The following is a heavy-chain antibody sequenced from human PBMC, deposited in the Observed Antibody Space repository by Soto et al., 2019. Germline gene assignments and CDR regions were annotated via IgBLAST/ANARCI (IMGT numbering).Heavy chain of an antibody. CDR1: GGTFSSYT. CDR2: IIPILGIA. D-gene: IGHD3-3*01. J-gene: IGHJ6*03. CDR3: AYERIENYYYYYMDV. Sequence: QVQLVQSGAEVKKPGSSVKVSCKASGGTFSSYTISWVRQAPGQGLEWMGRIIPILGIANYAQKFQGRVTVTADKSTSTAHMELSSLRSEDTAVYYCAYERIENYYYYYMDVWGKGTTVTVSS. V-gene: IGHV1-69*02.